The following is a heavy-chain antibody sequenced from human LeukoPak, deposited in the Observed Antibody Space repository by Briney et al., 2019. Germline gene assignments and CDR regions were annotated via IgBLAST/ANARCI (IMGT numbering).Heavy chain of an antibody. V-gene: IGHV4-59*01. Sequence: SETLSLTCTVSGGSISSDYWTWIRQPPGKGLEWIGYIHYNGNTNYNPSLKSRVTISVDSSKSQFSLRLTSVTAADTAVYFCARGPALRVGRGYYYMDAWGKGTTVIVSS. J-gene: IGHJ6*03. CDR1: GGSISSDY. CDR3: ARGPALRVGRGYYYMDA. D-gene: IGHD2-2*01. CDR2: IHYNGNT.